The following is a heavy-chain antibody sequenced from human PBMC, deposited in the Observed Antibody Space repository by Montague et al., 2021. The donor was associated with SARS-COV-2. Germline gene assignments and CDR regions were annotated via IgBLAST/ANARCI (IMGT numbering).Heavy chain of an antibody. J-gene: IGHJ6*02. V-gene: IGHV3-43D*03. CDR3: AKDGSSGNSPYYYYGMDV. CDR1: GFTFDDYA. D-gene: IGHD4-23*01. CDR2: ISWDGGDT. Sequence: SLRLSCAASGFTFDDYAMHWVRQTPGKGLEWVSLISWDGGDTFXXXSXXXRFXISRDNSKNSVYLQMTSLRSEDTALYYCAKDGSSGNSPYYYYGMDVWGQGTTVTVSS.